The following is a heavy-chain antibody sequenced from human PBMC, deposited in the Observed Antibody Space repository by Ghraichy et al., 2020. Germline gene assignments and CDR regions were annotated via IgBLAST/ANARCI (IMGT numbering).Heavy chain of an antibody. V-gene: IGHV3-74*01. CDR2: INSDGGST. CDR3: VKDLVGGGFGAYGMDV. CDR1: GFTFSSYW. Sequence: ASLRLSCAASGFTFSSYWMHWVRQAPGKGLVWVSRINSDGGSTTYADSVKGRFTISKDNAKNTLYLQMNSLRAEDTAVYYCVKDLVGGGFGAYGMDVWGQGTTVTVSS. D-gene: IGHD2-21*01. J-gene: IGHJ6*02.